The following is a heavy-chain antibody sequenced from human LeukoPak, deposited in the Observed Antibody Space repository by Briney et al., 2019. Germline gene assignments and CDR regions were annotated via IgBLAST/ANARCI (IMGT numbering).Heavy chain of an antibody. V-gene: IGHV4-30-4*01. CDR3: VRYDSSGTLDY. CDR1: GGSISSGDYY. CDR2: IYYSGST. J-gene: IGHJ4*02. D-gene: IGHD3-22*01. Sequence: SQTLSLTWTVSGGSISSGDYYWGWVRQPPGKGLGWIGYIYYSGSTYYNPSLKSRVTISVDTSKNQFSLKLSSVTAADTAVYYCVRYDSSGTLDYWGQGTLVTVSS.